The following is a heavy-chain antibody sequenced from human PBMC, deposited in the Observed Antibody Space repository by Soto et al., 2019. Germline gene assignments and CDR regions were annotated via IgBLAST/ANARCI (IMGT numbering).Heavy chain of an antibody. CDR1: GYTFTSYG. D-gene: IGHD3-10*01. J-gene: IGHJ4*02. V-gene: IGHV1-18*01. CDR3: ARDISYGSGTSYDY. Sequence: ASVKVSCKASGYTFTSYGITWVRQAPGQGLDWMGWISTYNGGTNYAQNLQGRVTMTTDTSTSTAYMELRSLRSDDTAMYYCARDISYGSGTSYDYWGQGTLVTVSS. CDR2: ISTYNGGT.